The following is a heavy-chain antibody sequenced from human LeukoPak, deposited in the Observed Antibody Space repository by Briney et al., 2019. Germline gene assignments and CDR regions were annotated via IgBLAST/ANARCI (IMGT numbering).Heavy chain of an antibody. J-gene: IGHJ5*02. CDR2: INPNSGGT. CDR3: ARGHGDYESPANNWFDP. V-gene: IGHV1-2*02. D-gene: IGHD4-17*01. Sequence: GASVKVSCKASGYTFTGYYMHWVRQAPGQGLEWMGWINPNSGGTNYAQKLQGRVTMTRDTSISTAYMELSRLRSDDTAVYYCARGHGDYESPANNWFDPWGQGTLVTVSS. CDR1: GYTFTGYY.